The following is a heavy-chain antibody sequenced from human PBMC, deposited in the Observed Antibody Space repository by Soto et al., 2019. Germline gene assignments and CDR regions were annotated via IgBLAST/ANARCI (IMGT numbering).Heavy chain of an antibody. Sequence: QVQLQESGPGLVKPSETLSLTCTVCGGSISSYYWSWIRQPPGKGLEWIGYIYYSGSTNYNPSLKSRVTISVDTSKNQFSLKLSSVTAADTAVYYCARAYGVVVPAARGLRLWFDPWGQGTLVTVSS. CDR3: ARAYGVVVPAARGLRLWFDP. CDR1: GGSISSYY. J-gene: IGHJ5*02. V-gene: IGHV4-59*01. CDR2: IYYSGST. D-gene: IGHD2-2*01.